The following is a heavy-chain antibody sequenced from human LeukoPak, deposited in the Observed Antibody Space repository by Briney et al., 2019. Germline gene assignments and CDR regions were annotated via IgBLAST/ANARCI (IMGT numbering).Heavy chain of an antibody. CDR1: GYTFTSYD. V-gene: IGHV1-18*01. CDR2: ISAYNGNT. D-gene: IGHD6-13*01. Sequence: ASVKVSCKASGYTFTSYDISWVRQAPGQGLEWMGWISAYNGNTNYAQNLQGRVTMTTDTSTSAAYMELRSLRSDDTAVYYCARGTSIAAGNAFDIWGQGTMVTVSS. CDR3: ARGTSIAAGNAFDI. J-gene: IGHJ3*02.